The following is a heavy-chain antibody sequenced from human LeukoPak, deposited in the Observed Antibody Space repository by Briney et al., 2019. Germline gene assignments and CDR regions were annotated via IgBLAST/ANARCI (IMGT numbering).Heavy chain of an antibody. CDR2: IYTSGST. CDR3: ARGGLLNWFDP. J-gene: IGHJ5*02. D-gene: IGHD1-26*01. Sequence: SQTLSLTCTVSGGSFGSVSYYWSWIRQPAGKGLEWIGRIYTSGSTNYNPSLKSRVTISVDTSKNQFSLKLSSVSAADTAVYYCARGGLLNWFDPWGQGTLVTVSS. V-gene: IGHV4-61*02. CDR1: GGSFGSVSYY.